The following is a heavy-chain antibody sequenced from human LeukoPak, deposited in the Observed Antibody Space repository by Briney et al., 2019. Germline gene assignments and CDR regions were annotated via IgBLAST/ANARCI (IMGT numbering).Heavy chain of an antibody. CDR3: AVGIAAAGSLRASFDY. CDR2: IYYSGST. CDR1: GGSISSYY. V-gene: IGHV4-59*01. D-gene: IGHD6-13*01. J-gene: IGHJ4*02. Sequence: PSETLSLTCTVSGGSISSYYWSWIRQPPGKGLEWIGYIYYSGSTNYNPSLKSRVTISVDTSKKQFSLKLSSVTAADTAVYYCAVGIAAAGSLRASFDYWGQGTLVTVSS.